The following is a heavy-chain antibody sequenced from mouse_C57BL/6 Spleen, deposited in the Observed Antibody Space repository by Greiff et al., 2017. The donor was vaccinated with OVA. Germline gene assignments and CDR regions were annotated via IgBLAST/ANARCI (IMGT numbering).Heavy chain of an antibody. CDR1: GYTFTSYT. CDR2: INPSSGYT. J-gene: IGHJ2*01. V-gene: IGHV1-4*01. D-gene: IGHD2-1*01. CDR3: ASYGNPGFDY. Sequence: QVQLKESGAELARPGASVKMSCKASGYTFTSYTMHWVKQRPGQGLEWIGYINPSSGYTKYNQKFKDKATLTADKSSSTAYMQLSSLTSEDSAVYYCASYGNPGFDYWGQGTTLTVSS.